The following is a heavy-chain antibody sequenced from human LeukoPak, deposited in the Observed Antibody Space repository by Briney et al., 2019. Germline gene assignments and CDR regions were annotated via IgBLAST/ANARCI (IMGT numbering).Heavy chain of an antibody. CDR3: ARHNTRFLERLPALGS. V-gene: IGHV3-30*02. CDR1: GFTFNSCA. Sequence: GGSLRLSCLASGFTFNSCAMHWVRRATGKGLEWVGFIRHDGSSEDYADSVKGRFIISRDRSGNTVYLQMKSLRPEDTAIYYCARHNTRFLERLPALGSWGQGTLVTVSS. CDR2: IRHDGSSE. D-gene: IGHD3-3*01. J-gene: IGHJ5*02.